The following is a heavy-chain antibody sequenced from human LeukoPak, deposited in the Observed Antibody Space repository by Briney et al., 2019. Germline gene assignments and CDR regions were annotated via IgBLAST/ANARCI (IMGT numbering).Heavy chain of an antibody. D-gene: IGHD1-26*01. V-gene: IGHV4-4*09. J-gene: IGHJ5*02. CDR3: ATTTKLAWFDP. CDR1: GASIITYY. Sequence: SETLSLTCTVSGASIITYYWSWIRQPPGKGLEWIGYIDTSGSINSNPSLKSRVTISVDASKNQFSLKLSSVTAADTAVYYCATTTKLAWFDPWGQGTLVTVSS. CDR2: IDTSGSI.